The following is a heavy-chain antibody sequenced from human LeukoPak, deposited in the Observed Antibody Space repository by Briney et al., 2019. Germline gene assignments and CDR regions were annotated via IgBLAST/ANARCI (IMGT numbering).Heavy chain of an antibody. D-gene: IGHD3-16*01. V-gene: IGHV4-59*02. J-gene: IGHJ3*02. CDR1: GGSVNSYY. CDR3: AREGGNDAFDI. Sequence: KPSETLSLTCTVSGGSVNSYYWSWIRQPPGKGLEWIGYIYYSGSTNYNPSLKSRVTISVDTSKNQFSLKLSSVTAADTAVYYCAREGGNDAFDIWGQGTMVTISS. CDR2: IYYSGST.